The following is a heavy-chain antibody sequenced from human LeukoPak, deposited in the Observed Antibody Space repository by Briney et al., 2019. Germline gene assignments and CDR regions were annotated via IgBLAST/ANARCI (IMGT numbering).Heavy chain of an antibody. V-gene: IGHV4-59*01. CDR1: GGSISSYY. CDR2: IYCRGRT. J-gene: IGHJ4*02. Sequence: KPSETLSLTCTVSGGSISSYYWSWIRQPPGKGLEWIGYIYCRGRTNYNPSLKSRVTISVDTSKNQFSLKLSSVTAADTAVYYCARVDLRYFDWLSTYYFDYWGQGTLVTVSS. D-gene: IGHD3-9*01. CDR3: ARVDLRYFDWLSTYYFDY.